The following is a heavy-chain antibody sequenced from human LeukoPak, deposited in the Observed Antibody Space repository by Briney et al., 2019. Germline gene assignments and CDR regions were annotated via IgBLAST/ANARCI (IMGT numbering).Heavy chain of an antibody. CDR1: GFTFSSYG. J-gene: IGHJ4*02. CDR3: ARVGVAVAGTRWYYFDY. Sequence: GGSLRLSCAASGFTFSSYGMHWVRQAPGKGLEWVAVISYDGSNKYYADSVKGRFTISRDNSKNTLYLQMNSLRAEDTAVYYCARVGVAVAGTRWYYFDYWGQGTLVTVSS. CDR2: ISYDGSNK. V-gene: IGHV3-30*03. D-gene: IGHD6-19*01.